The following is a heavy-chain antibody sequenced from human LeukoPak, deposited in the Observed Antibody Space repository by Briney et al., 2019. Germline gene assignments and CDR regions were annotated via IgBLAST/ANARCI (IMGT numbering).Heavy chain of an antibody. Sequence: SETLSLTCTVSGGSVSRGGYYGSWIRQPPGKGPEWIGYIQYSGITNYNPSLKSRVTISADTSKNKFSLNLSAVTAADTAQYYCARIGDYSGAYWGQGTLVTVSS. V-gene: IGHV4-61*08. J-gene: IGHJ4*02. D-gene: IGHD2-15*01. CDR2: IQYSGIT. CDR3: ARIGDYSGAY. CDR1: GGSVSRGGYY.